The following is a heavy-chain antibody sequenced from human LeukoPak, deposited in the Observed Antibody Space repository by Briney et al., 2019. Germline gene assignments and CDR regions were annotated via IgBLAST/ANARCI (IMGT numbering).Heavy chain of an antibody. CDR2: ISFDGSYK. J-gene: IGHJ4*02. D-gene: IGHD1-26*01. CDR3: AKDRTGGSSPLDN. V-gene: IGHV3-30*18. Sequence: GGSLRLSCAASGFTFSSHGMHWARQAPGKGLEWVAVISFDGSYKYYADSVKGRFTISRDNSKNTLFMQMNSLRAEDTAVYYCAKDRTGGSSPLDNWGQGTLVTVSS. CDR1: GFTFSSHG.